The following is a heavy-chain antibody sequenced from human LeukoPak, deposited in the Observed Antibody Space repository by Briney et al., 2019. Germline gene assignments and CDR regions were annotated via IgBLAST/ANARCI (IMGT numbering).Heavy chain of an antibody. Sequence: PSETLSLTCAVYGGSFSGYYWSWIRQPPGKGLEWIGEINRSGSTNYNPSLKSRVTISVDTSKNQFSLKLSSVTAADTAVYYCARPHYDFWSSYYNRRTHFDYWGQGTLVTVS. V-gene: IGHV4-34*01. D-gene: IGHD3-3*01. J-gene: IGHJ4*02. CDR1: GGSFSGYY. CDR3: ARPHYDFWSSYYNRRTHFDY. CDR2: INRSGST.